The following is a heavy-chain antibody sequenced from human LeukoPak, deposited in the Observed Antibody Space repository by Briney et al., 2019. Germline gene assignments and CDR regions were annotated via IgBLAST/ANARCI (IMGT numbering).Heavy chain of an antibody. CDR2: MYSGGST. V-gene: IGHV4-4*07. CDR3: ARGGKATVVTM. D-gene: IGHD4-23*01. CDR1: GGSINSYY. Sequence: PSETLSLTCTVSGGSINSYYWTWIRQSAGKGLEWIGRMYSGGSTNYNPSLKSRVSMSVDTSKNQFSAKLTSVTAADTAVYYCARGGKATVVTMWGQGILVTVSS. J-gene: IGHJ4*02.